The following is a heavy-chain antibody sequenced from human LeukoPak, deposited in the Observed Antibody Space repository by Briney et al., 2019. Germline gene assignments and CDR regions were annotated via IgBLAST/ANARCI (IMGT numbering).Heavy chain of an antibody. CDR2: IYPDESNI. CDR1: GYSFTTYW. D-gene: IGHD2-2*03. V-gene: IGHV5-51*01. Sequence: GESLKISCKGSGYSFTTYWIAWVRQMPGKGLEWMGIIYPDESNIRYSPSFQGQVTISADKSISTAYLQWSSLKASDTAMYYCARPPSRGYSSSFEYWGQGTLATVSS. J-gene: IGHJ4*02. CDR3: ARPPSRGYSSSFEY.